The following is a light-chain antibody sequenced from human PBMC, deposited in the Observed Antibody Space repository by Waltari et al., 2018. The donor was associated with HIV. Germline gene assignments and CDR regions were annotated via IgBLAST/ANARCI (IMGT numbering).Light chain of an antibody. CDR2: GAS. CDR3: QQYNDWPQT. Sequence: EIVLTQSPGTLSLSPGESATLSCRASQSVSSSYLAWYQQKPGQAPRLLIYGASSRATGIPDRFSGSGSGTDFTLTISRLEPEDFAVFYCQQYNDWPQTFGQGTKVEIK. V-gene: IGKV3-20*01. J-gene: IGKJ1*01. CDR1: QSVSSSY.